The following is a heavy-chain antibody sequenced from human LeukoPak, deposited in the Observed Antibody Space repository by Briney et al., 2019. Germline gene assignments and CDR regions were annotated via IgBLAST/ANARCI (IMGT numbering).Heavy chain of an antibody. D-gene: IGHD3-16*01. CDR3: ARDGGGQFDY. CDR2: IYYSGST. CDR1: GGSISSYY. V-gene: IGHV4-59*01. J-gene: IGHJ4*02. Sequence: SSETLSLTCTVSGGSISSYYWSWIRQPPGKGLEWIGYIYYSGSTNYNPSLKSRVTISVDTSKNQFSLKLSSVTAADTAVYYCARDGGGQFDYWAREPWSPSPQ.